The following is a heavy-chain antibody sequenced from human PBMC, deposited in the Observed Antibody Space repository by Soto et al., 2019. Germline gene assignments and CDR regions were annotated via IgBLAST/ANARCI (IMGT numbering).Heavy chain of an antibody. CDR3: ARSLRQYYYYYYMDV. V-gene: IGHV4-59*01. CDR1: GGSISSYY. Sequence: LTCTVSGGSISSYYWSWIRQPPGKGLEWIGYIYYSGSTNYNPSLKSRVTISVDTSKNQFSLKLSSVTAADTAVYYCARSLRQYYYYYYMDVWGKGTTVTVSS. J-gene: IGHJ6*03. CDR2: IYYSGST. D-gene: IGHD3-16*02.